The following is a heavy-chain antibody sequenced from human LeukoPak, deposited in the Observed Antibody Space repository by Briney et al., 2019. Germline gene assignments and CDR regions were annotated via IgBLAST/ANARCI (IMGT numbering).Heavy chain of an antibody. Sequence: RGESLKISCKASGYSFTTYWIGWVRQVPGKGLEWMGIIYPADSAAKYSPSSQGQVTISVDKSISTAYLQWSRLKASDTAMYYCARHPMSGYSGYESDYWGQGTLVTVSS. J-gene: IGHJ4*02. D-gene: IGHD5-12*01. CDR3: ARHPMSGYSGYESDY. V-gene: IGHV5-51*01. CDR2: IYPADSAA. CDR1: GYSFTTYW.